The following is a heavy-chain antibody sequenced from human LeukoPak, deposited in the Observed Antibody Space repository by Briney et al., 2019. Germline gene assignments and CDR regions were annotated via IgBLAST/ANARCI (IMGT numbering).Heavy chain of an antibody. D-gene: IGHD6-13*01. CDR3: AKPIAAAGLDY. V-gene: IGHV3-7*01. CDR2: IKQDGSEK. CDR1: GFTFISYW. Sequence: GGSLRLSCAASGFTFISYWMSWVRQAPGKGLEWVANIKQDGSEKYYVDSVKGRFTISRDNSKNTLYLQMNSLRAEDTAVYYCAKPIAAAGLDYWGQGTLVTVSS. J-gene: IGHJ4*02.